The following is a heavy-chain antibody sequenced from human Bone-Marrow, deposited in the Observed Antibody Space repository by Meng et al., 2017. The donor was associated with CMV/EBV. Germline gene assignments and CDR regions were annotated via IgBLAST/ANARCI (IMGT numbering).Heavy chain of an antibody. D-gene: IGHD2-2*01. CDR1: GGTFSSYA. CDR3: ALGYCSRINCYLGDQ. J-gene: IGHJ1*01. V-gene: IGHV1-69*05. CDR2: IIPVIGTP. Sequence: SVKVSCKASGGTFSSYAISWVRQAPGHGLEWMGGIIPVIGTPNYAQKFRGAITIVTDESTGTASMELNSLRPEDTAVYYCALGYCSRINCYLGDQWAQGTLVTVPS.